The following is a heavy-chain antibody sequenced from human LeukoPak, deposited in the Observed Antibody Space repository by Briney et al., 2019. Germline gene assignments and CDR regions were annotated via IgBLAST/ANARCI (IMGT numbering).Heavy chain of an antibody. Sequence: PGGSLRLSCAASGFTFDDYGMSWVRQAPGKGLEWVSVIYSGGSTYYADSVKGRFTISRDNSKNTLYLQMNSLRAEDTAVYYCASDRGCGGDCYSSLDPWGQGTLVTVSS. D-gene: IGHD2-21*02. CDR1: GFTFDDYG. CDR3: ASDRGCGGDCYSSLDP. CDR2: IYSGGST. J-gene: IGHJ5*02. V-gene: IGHV3-53*01.